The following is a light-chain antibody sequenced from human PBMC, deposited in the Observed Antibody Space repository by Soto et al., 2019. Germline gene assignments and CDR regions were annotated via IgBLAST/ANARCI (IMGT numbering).Light chain of an antibody. CDR2: LNSDGSH. V-gene: IGLV4-69*01. CDR3: QTWGTGIQV. J-gene: IGLJ2*01. CDR1: SGHSSYA. Sequence: QLVLTQSPSASASLGASVKLTCPLSSGHSSYAIAWHQQQPEKGPRYLMKLNSDGSHSKGDGIPDRFSGSSSGAERYLTISSLQSEDEADYYCQTWGTGIQVFGGGTKLTV.